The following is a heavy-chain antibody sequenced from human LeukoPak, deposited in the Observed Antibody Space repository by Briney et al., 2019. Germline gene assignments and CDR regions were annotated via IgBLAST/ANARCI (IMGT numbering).Heavy chain of an antibody. Sequence: GASVKVSCKASGYTFTSYYMHWVRQAPGQGLEWMGIINPSGGSTSYAQKFQGRVTMTRDTSTSTVYMELSSLRFEDTAVYYCARRAPDFFLDYWGQGTLVTVSS. J-gene: IGHJ4*02. CDR1: GYTFTSYY. D-gene: IGHD2/OR15-2a*01. CDR3: ARRAPDFFLDY. CDR2: INPSGGST. V-gene: IGHV1-46*01.